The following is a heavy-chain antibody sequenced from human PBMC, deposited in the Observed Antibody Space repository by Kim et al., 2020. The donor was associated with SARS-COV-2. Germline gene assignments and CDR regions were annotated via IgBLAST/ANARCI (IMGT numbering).Heavy chain of an antibody. J-gene: IGHJ6*02. CDR2: IWYDGSNK. Sequence: GGSLRLSCAASGFTFSSYGMHWVRQAPGKGLEWVAVIWYDGSNKYYADSVKGRFTISRDNSKNTLYLQMNSLRAEDTAVYYCARDIAVADLGYYYYGMDVWGQGTTVTVSS. CDR3: ARDIAVADLGYYYYGMDV. D-gene: IGHD6-19*01. CDR1: GFTFSSYG. V-gene: IGHV3-33*01.